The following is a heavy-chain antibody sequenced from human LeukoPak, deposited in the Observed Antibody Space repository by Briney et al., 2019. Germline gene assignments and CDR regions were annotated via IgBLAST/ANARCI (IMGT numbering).Heavy chain of an antibody. CDR2: IYYSGST. CDR3: AGSSLYFDY. Sequence: SETLSLTCTVSGGSISSASHFWNWIRQHPGKGLEWIGYIYYSGSTYCNPSLKSRVTISIDTSKNQFSLNLSSVTAADTAVYYCAGSSLYFDYWGQGTLVTVSS. V-gene: IGHV4-31*03. D-gene: IGHD2-15*01. J-gene: IGHJ4*02. CDR1: GGSISSASHF.